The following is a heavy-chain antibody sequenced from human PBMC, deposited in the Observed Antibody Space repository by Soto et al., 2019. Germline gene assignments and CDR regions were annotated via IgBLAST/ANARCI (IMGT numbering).Heavy chain of an antibody. J-gene: IGHJ6*04. CDR1: GFNFSSFA. V-gene: IGHV3-23*01. Sequence: PGGSQRLSCKASGFNFSSFARNWVRQAPGKGLEWVSAIGDSGASTYYADSVKGRFTISRDNSRNTLYLQLNSLRAEDTAVYYCAKGVELDVWGNGTTVTVSS. CDR3: AKGVELDV. D-gene: IGHD1-26*01. CDR2: IGDSGAST.